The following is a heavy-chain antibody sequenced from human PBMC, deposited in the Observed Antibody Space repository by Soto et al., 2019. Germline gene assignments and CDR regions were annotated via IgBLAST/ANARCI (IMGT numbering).Heavy chain of an antibody. D-gene: IGHD2-8*01. CDR2: ISSSSRTI. J-gene: IGHJ4*02. Sequence: PGGSRRRSWAASGFTFSSYTMHWVRQAPGKGLEWISYISSSSRTIYYADSVKGRFTISRDNAQSSLYLQMTSLRDEDTAVYYCARAPNRALDYWGQGTLVTVSS. V-gene: IGHV3-48*02. CDR3: ARAPNRALDY. CDR1: GFTFSSYT.